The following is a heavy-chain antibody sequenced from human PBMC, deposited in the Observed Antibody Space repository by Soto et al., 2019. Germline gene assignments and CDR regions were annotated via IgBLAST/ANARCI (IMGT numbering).Heavy chain of an antibody. D-gene: IGHD1-26*01. CDR1: GFTFSSYA. J-gene: IGHJ3*02. Sequence: PRGSLRLSCSASGFTFSSYAIRCVRQAPVKGLEYVSAISSNGGSTYYADSVKGRFTISRDNSKNTLYPQMSSLRAEDTAVYYCVKDIESDAFDIWGQGTMVTVSS. V-gene: IGHV3-64D*06. CDR3: VKDIESDAFDI. CDR2: ISSNGGST.